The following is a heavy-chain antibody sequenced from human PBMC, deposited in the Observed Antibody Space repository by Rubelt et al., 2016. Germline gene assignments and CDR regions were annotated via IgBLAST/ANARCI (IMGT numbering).Heavy chain of an antibody. J-gene: IGHJ5*02. D-gene: IGHD3-3*01. CDR2: INPSGGST. V-gene: IGHV1-46*01. CDR1: GYTFTSYY. CDR3: ARSPRYDFEDNWFDP. Sequence: QVQLVQSGAEVKKPGASVKVSCKASGYTFTSYYMHWVRQAPGQGLEWMGIINPSGGSTSYAQKFQARVTMTRDTSTSTVYMELSSLRSEDTAVYYCARSPRYDFEDNWFDPWGQGTLATVSS.